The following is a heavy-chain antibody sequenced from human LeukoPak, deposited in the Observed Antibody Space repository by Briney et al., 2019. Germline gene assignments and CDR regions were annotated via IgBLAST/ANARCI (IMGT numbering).Heavy chain of an antibody. CDR1: GFTFSSYA. J-gene: IGHJ4*02. Sequence: SLLLSCAASGFTFSSYAMHWVRQPPGKGLEWVSGISWNSGSIDYADSVKGRFTISRDNAKNSLYLQMNSLRVEDTAFYYCAKDNRRHYTSGPNPDSLHWGQGALVTVSS. CDR3: AKDNRRHYTSGPNPDSLH. D-gene: IGHD6-19*01. CDR2: ISWNSGSI. V-gene: IGHV3-9*01.